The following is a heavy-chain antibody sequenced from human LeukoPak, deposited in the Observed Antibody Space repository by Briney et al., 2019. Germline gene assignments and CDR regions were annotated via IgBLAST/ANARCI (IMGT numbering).Heavy chain of an antibody. CDR3: ARAGYDILTGYPYFDY. Sequence: SVKVSCKASGYTFTDYYMHWVRQAPGQGLEWMGRIIPIFGIANYAQKFQGRVTITADKSTSTAYMELSSLRSEDTAVYYCARAGYDILTGYPYFDYWGQGTLVTVSS. D-gene: IGHD3-9*01. J-gene: IGHJ4*02. CDR1: GYTFTDYY. CDR2: IIPIFGIA. V-gene: IGHV1-69*04.